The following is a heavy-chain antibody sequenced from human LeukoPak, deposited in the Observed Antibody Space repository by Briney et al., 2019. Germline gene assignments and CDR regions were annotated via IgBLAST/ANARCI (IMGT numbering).Heavy chain of an antibody. CDR1: GITLSNYG. CDR3: GKTTVGYSSGQKPAWPVDY. Sequence: PGGSLRLSCAVSGITLSNYGMSWVRQAPGKGLEWVAGIFGSGGSPHYADPVKGRFTISRDNSRNTVYLQINSLRAEDTAVYYCGKTTVGYSSGQKPAWPVDYWGQGTLVTVSS. CDR2: IFGSGGSP. J-gene: IGHJ4*02. V-gene: IGHV3-23*01. D-gene: IGHD5-18*01.